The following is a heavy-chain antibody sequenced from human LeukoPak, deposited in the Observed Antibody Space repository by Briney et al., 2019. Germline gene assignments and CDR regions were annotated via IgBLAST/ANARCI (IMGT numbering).Heavy chain of an antibody. CDR3: AVLVRGVRAHAFDI. CDR2: IKQDGSEK. J-gene: IGHJ3*02. Sequence: LSGGSLRLSCAASGFTFSSYWMSWVRQAPGKGLEWVANIKQDGSEKYYVDSVKGRFTISRDNAKNSLYLQMNSLRAEDTAVYYCAVLVRGVRAHAFDIWGQGTTVTVSS. D-gene: IGHD3-10*01. CDR1: GFTFSSYW. V-gene: IGHV3-7*01.